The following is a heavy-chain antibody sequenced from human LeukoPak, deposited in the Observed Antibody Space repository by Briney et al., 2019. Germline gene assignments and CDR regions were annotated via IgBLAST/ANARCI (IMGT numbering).Heavy chain of an antibody. CDR3: STTYYYDSSEGY. J-gene: IGHJ4*02. Sequence: GGSLRLSCAASGFTFSNAWMNWVHQAPGKGLEWVGRIKSKTDGGTTDYAAPVKGRFTISRDDSKNTLYLQMNSLKTEDTAVYYCSTTYYYDSSEGYWGQGTLVTVSS. D-gene: IGHD3-22*01. CDR1: GFTFSNAW. CDR2: IKSKTDGGTT. V-gene: IGHV3-15*07.